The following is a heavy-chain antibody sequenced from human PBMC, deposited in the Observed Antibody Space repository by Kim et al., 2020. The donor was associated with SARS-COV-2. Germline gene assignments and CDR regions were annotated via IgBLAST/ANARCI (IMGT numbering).Heavy chain of an antibody. CDR2: IIPIFGAP. D-gene: IGHD6-13*01. V-gene: IGHV1-69*06. CDR3: AISRDKSQAAIFAY. Sequence: SVKVSCKASGGTFSSYAITWVRQAPGQGLEWMGGIIPIFGAPNYAQKFQGRVTITADKSTSTAYMELSSLRSEDTAVYYCAISRDKSQAAIFAYWGEGTLVTVTS. J-gene: IGHJ4*02. CDR1: GGTFSSYA.